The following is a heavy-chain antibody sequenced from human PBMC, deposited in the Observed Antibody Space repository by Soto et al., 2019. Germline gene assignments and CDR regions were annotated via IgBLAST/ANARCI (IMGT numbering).Heavy chain of an antibody. CDR3: ARDREMAIFGVVTTFDY. V-gene: IGHV1-46*01. Sequence: ASVKVCGDASGYTFTSYYMHWVRQAPGQGLEWMGIINPSGGSTSYAQKFEGRVTMTRDTSTSTVYMELSSLRSEDTAVYYCARDREMAIFGVVTTFDYWGQGTLVTVSS. D-gene: IGHD3-3*01. J-gene: IGHJ4*02. CDR1: GYTFTSYY. CDR2: INPSGGST.